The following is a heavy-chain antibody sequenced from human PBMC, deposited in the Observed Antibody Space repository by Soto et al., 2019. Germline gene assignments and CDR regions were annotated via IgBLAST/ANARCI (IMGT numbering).Heavy chain of an antibody. Sequence: SETLSLTCTVSGGTISRGAYYWSWIRQPPGKGLEWIGYIYYSGSTYYNPSLKSRVTISVDTSKNQFSLKLSSVTAADTAVYYCAREGIVVVPAKGRGFDPWGQGTLVTVSS. J-gene: IGHJ5*02. CDR2: IYYSGST. V-gene: IGHV4-30-4*01. CDR3: AREGIVVVPAKGRGFDP. D-gene: IGHD2-2*01. CDR1: GGTISRGAYY.